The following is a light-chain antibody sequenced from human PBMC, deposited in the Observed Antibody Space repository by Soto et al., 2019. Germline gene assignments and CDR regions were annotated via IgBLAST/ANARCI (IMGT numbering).Light chain of an antibody. CDR2: AAT. CDR3: QRYNRAPFT. CDR1: QGISNY. J-gene: IGKJ3*01. Sequence: DIKMTKSPSSLSASVGDRVTITCRASQGISNYLAWYQQKPGKVPKLLIYAATTLQSGVPSQFSGSGSGTDFTLTISSLQSEDVATYYCQRYNRAPFTFGPGNKVDIK. V-gene: IGKV1-27*01.